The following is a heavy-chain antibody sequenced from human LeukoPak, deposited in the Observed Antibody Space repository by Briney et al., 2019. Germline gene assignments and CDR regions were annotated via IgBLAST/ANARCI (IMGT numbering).Heavy chain of an antibody. D-gene: IGHD6-6*01. CDR2: INPNSGGT. Sequence: ASVKVSCKASGYTFTGYYMHWVRQAPGQGLEWMGWINPNSGGTNYAQKFQGRVTMTRDTSISTAYMELSRLRSDDTAVYYCARVEGAYSSSTPSFDYWGQGTLVTVSS. CDR1: GYTFTGYY. CDR3: ARVEGAYSSSTPSFDY. V-gene: IGHV1-2*02. J-gene: IGHJ4*02.